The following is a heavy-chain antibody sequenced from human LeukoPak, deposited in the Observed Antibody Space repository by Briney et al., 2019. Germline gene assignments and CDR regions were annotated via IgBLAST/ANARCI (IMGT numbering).Heavy chain of an antibody. CDR2: ISGSGGST. D-gene: IGHD3-22*01. Sequence: GGSLRLSCAASGFTFSSYAMSWVRQAAGKGLEWVSAISGSGGSTYYADSVKGRFTISRDNSKNTVYLQMNSLRAENTAVYYCAKDGEYYYDISGYMDWGQGTLFTVSS. CDR3: AKDGEYYYDISGYMD. CDR1: GFTFSSYA. V-gene: IGHV3-23*01. J-gene: IGHJ4*02.